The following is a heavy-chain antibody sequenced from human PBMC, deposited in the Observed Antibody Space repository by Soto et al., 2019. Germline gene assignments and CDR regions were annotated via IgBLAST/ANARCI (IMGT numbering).Heavy chain of an antibody. V-gene: IGHV1-3*01. J-gene: IGHJ5*02. CDR2: INAANGDT. CDR3: VRRHVSATGIDWFDP. CDR1: GYTFTSYG. D-gene: IGHD6-13*01. Sequence: QVQLVQSGTEVKKPGASVKVSCKASGYTFTSYGIHWVRQAPGQRLEWMGWINAANGDTKYSPKFQGRVTITRDTSASTAYMELCSLRSEDTAVYYCVRRHVSATGIDWFDPWGQGTLVTVSS.